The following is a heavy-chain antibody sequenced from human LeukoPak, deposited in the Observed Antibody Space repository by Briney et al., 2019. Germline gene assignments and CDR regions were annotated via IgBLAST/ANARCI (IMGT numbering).Heavy chain of an antibody. CDR1: GFTLNNAW. V-gene: IGHV3-15*05. CDR3: TTSYYDSSGFRA. CDR2: IKTKTDGETI. Sequence: PGGSLRLSCAASGFTLNNAWMSWVRQAPGKGLEWVGRIKTKTDGETIDYAAPVKGRSTISRDDSKNMEFLLMNSLKTEDTAVYYCTTSYYDSSGFRAWGRGTLVTVSS. D-gene: IGHD3-22*01. J-gene: IGHJ4*02.